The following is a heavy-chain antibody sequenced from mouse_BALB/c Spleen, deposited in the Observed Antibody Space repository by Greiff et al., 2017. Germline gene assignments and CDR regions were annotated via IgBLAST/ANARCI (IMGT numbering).Heavy chain of an antibody. CDR3: TGGLRPYAMDY. CDR1: GYTFTSYW. J-gene: IGHJ4*01. Sequence: QVQLQQPGAELVRPGASVKLSCKASGYTFTSYWINWVKQRPGQGLEWIGNIYPSDSYTNYIQKFKDKATLTVDKSSSTAYMQLSSPTSEDSAVYYCTGGLRPYAMDYWGQGTSVTVSS. CDR2: IYPSDSYT. V-gene: IGHV1-69*02. D-gene: IGHD2-2*01.